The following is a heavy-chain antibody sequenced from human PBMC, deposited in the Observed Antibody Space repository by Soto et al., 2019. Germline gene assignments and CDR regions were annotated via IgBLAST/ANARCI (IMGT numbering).Heavy chain of an antibody. CDR3: AQSRSELVAATFDY. Sequence: QITLKECGPTLVKPTQTLTLTCTFSGFSLSTSGVGVGWIRQPPGNALEWLALIYWDDDKRHSTALKSRLTTTKDTSKNQVGRTMTNLDPVDTATYYFAQSRSELVAATFDYWVQGTLVTVSP. D-gene: IGHD2-15*01. CDR1: GFSLSTSGVG. CDR2: IYWDDDK. J-gene: IGHJ4*02. V-gene: IGHV2-5*02.